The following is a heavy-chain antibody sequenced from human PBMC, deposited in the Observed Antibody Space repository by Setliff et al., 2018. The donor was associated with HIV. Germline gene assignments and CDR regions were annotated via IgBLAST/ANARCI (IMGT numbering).Heavy chain of an antibody. CDR3: ARHTVFVRYFDH. CDR1: GPSINIHY. CDR2: IYSTGST. V-gene: IGHV4-59*11. D-gene: IGHD2-2*02. J-gene: IGHJ4*02. Sequence: SETLSLTCTVSGPSINIHYWSWIRQSPGKGFEWIGYIYSTGSTDYNPSFKSRVTISLDKSNNQISLNLSSATAADTAVYYCARHTVFVRYFDHWGQGMLVTVS.